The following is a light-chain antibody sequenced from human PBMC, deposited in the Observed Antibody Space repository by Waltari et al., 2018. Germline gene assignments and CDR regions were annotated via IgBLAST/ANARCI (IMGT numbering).Light chain of an antibody. Sequence: IQMTQSPSALSASVGDRITISCRASQTVYNNLAWYQQKPGKAPKLLIYAVSTLQSGIPSRFSGSGSGTQFTLTINNLQPEDSGTYVCQHYYDYPLTFGGGTKVES. J-gene: IGKJ4*01. CDR3: QHYYDYPLT. CDR1: QTVYNN. V-gene: IGKV1-6*02. CDR2: AVS.